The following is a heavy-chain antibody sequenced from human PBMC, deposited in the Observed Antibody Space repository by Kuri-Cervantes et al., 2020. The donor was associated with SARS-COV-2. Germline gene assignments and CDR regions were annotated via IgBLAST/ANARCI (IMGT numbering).Heavy chain of an antibody. V-gene: IGHV3-30*04. CDR2: ISYDGSNK. J-gene: IGHJ4*02. CDR1: RFSVSSYA. Sequence: GGSLRLSCAASRFSVSSYAMHWVRQAPGKGLEWVAVISYDGSNKYYADSVKGRFTISRDNSKNTLYLQMNSLRAEDTAVYYCARDLDSSSWFDYWGQGTLVTVSS. CDR3: ARDLDSSSWFDY. D-gene: IGHD6-13*01.